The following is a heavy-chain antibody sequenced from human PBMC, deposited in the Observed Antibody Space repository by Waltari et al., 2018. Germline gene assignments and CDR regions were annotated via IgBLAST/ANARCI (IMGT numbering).Heavy chain of an antibody. J-gene: IGHJ4*02. V-gene: IGHV4-38-2*02. Sequence: QVQLQESGPGLVKPSETLSLTCRVSGYSLSRGYYWGWIRQPPGKGLEWIGSTYHSGSTYYNPSLKSRVTISVDTSKNQFSLKLSSVTAADTAVYYCARGWSGYYMDYWGQGTLVTVSS. CDR1: GYSLSRGYY. CDR3: ARGWSGYYMDY. CDR2: TYHSGST. D-gene: IGHD3-3*01.